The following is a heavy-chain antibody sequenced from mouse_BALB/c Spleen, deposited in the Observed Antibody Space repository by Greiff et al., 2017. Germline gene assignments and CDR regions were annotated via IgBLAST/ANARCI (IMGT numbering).Heavy chain of an antibody. D-gene: IGHD2-12*01. J-gene: IGHJ2*01. Sequence: EVKLVESGGGLVKPGGSLKLSCAASGFTFSSYTMSWVRQTPEKRLEWVATISSGGSYTYYPDSVKGRFTISRDNAKNTLYLQMSSLKSEDTAMYYCTRDRDSYFDYWGQGTTLTVSS. CDR2: ISSGGSYT. V-gene: IGHV5-6-4*01. CDR1: GFTFSSYT. CDR3: TRDRDSYFDY.